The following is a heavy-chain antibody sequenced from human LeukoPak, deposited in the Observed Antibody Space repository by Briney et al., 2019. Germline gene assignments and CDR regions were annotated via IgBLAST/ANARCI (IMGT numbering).Heavy chain of an antibody. J-gene: IGHJ4*02. Sequence: ASVKVSCKASGGTFSSYAISWVRQAPGQGLEWMGRISKYNDKTNYAQKVQDRVTMTTDTSTSTAYLELRSLTSDDTAVYYCARDECTSASCYCAYWGQGTLVTVSS. V-gene: IGHV1-18*01. D-gene: IGHD2-8*02. CDR3: ARDECTSASCYCAY. CDR2: ISKYNDKT. CDR1: GGTFSSYA.